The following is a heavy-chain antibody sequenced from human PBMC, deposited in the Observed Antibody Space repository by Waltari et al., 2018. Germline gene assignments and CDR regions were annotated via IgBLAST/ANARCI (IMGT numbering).Heavy chain of an antibody. V-gene: IGHV3-53*02. D-gene: IGHD6-13*01. CDR3: ASLGAAVYYSMGV. CDR2: IYSGGDR. CDR1: GFTVSGNY. J-gene: IGHJ6*02. Sequence: EVQLVETGGGLIQPEGSLRLSCAASGFTVSGNYMAWVRQAPGKGLEWVSTIYSGGDRHYADSVAGRFTISRDSSKNTLFLQMNNLRADDTAVYYCASLGAAVYYSMGVWGQGTTFTVSS.